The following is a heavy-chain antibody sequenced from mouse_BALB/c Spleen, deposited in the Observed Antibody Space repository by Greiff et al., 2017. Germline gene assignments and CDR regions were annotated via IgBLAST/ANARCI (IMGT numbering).Heavy chain of an antibody. Sequence: VKLQESGAELVRPGVSVKISCKGSGYTFTDYAMHWVKQSHAKSLEWIGVISTYYGDASYNQKFKGKATMTVDKSSSTAYMELARLTSEDSAIYYCARHGTYFDYWGQGTTLTVSS. CDR3: ARHGTYFDY. V-gene: IGHV1S137*01. J-gene: IGHJ2*01. CDR1: GYTFTDYA. CDR2: ISTYYGDA. D-gene: IGHD4-1*01.